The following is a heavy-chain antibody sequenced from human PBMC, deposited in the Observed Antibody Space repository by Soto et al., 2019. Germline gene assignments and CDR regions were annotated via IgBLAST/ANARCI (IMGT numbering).Heavy chain of an antibody. J-gene: IGHJ4*02. CDR1: GFTFSSYG. CDR3: AKDLDTAMVN. Sequence: GSLRLSCAASGFTFSSYGMHWVRQAPGKGLEWVAVISYDGSNKYYADSVKGRFTISRDNSKNTLYLQMNSLRAEDTAVYYCAKDLDTAMVNWGQGTLVTVSS. V-gene: IGHV3-30*18. D-gene: IGHD5-18*01. CDR2: ISYDGSNK.